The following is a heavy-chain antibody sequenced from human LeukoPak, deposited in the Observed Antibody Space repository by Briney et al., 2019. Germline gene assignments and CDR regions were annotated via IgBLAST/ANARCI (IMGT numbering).Heavy chain of an antibody. CDR1: GYSFTSYW. Sequence: GESLKISCKGSGYSFTSYWIGWVRQMPGKGLEWMGIIYPGDSDTRYSPSFQGQFTISADKSISTAYLQWSSLKASDTAMYYCARSPPGYSSGWYPSFVDYWGQGTLVTVSS. J-gene: IGHJ4*02. CDR2: IYPGDSDT. CDR3: ARSPPGYSSGWYPSFVDY. D-gene: IGHD6-19*01. V-gene: IGHV5-51*01.